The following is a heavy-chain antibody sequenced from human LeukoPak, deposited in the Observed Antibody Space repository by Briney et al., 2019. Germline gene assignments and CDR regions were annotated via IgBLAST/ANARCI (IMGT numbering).Heavy chain of an antibody. D-gene: IGHD1-1*01. CDR3: ARFRSQLERQGSYFDY. Sequence: ASVKVSCKASGYTFTSYYMHWVRQAPGQGLEWMGIINPSGGSTSYAQKFQGRVTMTRDTSTSTVYMELSSLRSEDTAVYYCARFRSQLERQGSYFDYWGQGTLVTVSS. CDR1: GYTFTSYY. J-gene: IGHJ4*02. V-gene: IGHV1-46*01. CDR2: INPSGGST.